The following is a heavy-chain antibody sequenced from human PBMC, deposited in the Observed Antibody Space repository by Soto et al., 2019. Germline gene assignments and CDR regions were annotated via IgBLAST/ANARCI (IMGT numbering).Heavy chain of an antibody. Sequence: ASVKVSCKASGGTFSSYAISWGRQAPGQGLEWMGGIIPIFGTANYAQKFQGRVTITADKSTSTAYMELSSLRSEDTAVYYCARKKSPVYDSSGNDAFDIWGQ. J-gene: IGHJ3*02. D-gene: IGHD3-22*01. CDR2: IIPIFGTA. V-gene: IGHV1-69*06. CDR3: ARKKSPVYDSSGNDAFDI. CDR1: GGTFSSYA.